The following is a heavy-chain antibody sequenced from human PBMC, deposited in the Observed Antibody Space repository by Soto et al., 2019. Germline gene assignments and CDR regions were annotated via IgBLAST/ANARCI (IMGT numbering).Heavy chain of an antibody. CDR2: IRHDGSKT. CDR3: ARDFITGATYSCPSYYHMDV. CDR1: GFTLSSFG. J-gene: IGHJ6*01. D-gene: IGHD1-20*01. V-gene: IGHV3-33*01. Sequence: QEQLVESGGGVVQPGRSLRLSCAASGFTLSSFGIHWVRQAPGKGLEWVAVIRHDGSKTSYVDSVKGRFTISRDNYRNMVFLQMDSLRAEDTAVYRCARDFITGATYSCPSYYHMDVWGRGTTVTVSS.